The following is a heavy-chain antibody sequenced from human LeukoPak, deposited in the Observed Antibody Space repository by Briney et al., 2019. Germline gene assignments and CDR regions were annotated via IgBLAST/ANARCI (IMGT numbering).Heavy chain of an antibody. V-gene: IGHV4-30-4*08. J-gene: IGHJ4*02. D-gene: IGHD7-27*01. CDR3: ARVLSGLPGLLPETGV. Sequence: SQTLSLTCTVSGGSISSGGYYWSWIRQHPGKGLEWIGYIYYSGSTYYNPSLKSRVTISVDTSKNQFSLKLSSVTAADTAVYYCARVLSGLPGLLPETGVWGQGTLVTVSS. CDR1: GGSISSGGYY. CDR2: IYYSGST.